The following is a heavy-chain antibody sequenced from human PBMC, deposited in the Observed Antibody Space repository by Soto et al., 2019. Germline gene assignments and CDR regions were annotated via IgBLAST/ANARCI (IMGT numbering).Heavy chain of an antibody. Sequence: PVGSLRLSCAVSGFSFSSAWMTWIRQAPGKGLERVAIMNEDGSERYYVDSVKGRFTISRDSAKNALFLQMNSLRVEDTAVYFCARDRAYSRFDYWGQGSLVTVSS. D-gene: IGHD4-4*01. V-gene: IGHV3-7*03. CDR2: MNEDGSER. CDR3: ARDRAYSRFDY. J-gene: IGHJ4*02. CDR1: GFSFSSAW.